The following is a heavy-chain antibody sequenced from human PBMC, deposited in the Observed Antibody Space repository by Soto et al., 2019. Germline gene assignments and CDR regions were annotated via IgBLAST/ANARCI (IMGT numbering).Heavy chain of an antibody. Sequence: ASVKVSCKASGYTFTSYAMHWVRQAPGQRLEWMGWINAGNGNTKYSQKFQGRVTITRDTSASTAYMELSSLRSEDTAVYYCARDYYDSSGYRPAYNWFDPWGQGTLVTVSS. CDR2: INAGNGNT. J-gene: IGHJ5*02. D-gene: IGHD3-22*01. V-gene: IGHV1-3*01. CDR3: ARDYYDSSGYRPAYNWFDP. CDR1: GYTFTSYA.